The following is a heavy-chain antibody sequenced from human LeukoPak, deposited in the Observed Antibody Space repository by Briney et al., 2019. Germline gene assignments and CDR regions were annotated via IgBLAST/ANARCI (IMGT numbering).Heavy chain of an antibody. V-gene: IGHV1-46*01. CDR3: ARGRYCSSTSCLNWFDP. CDR1: GYTFTSYY. Sequence: ASVKVSCKASGYTFTSYYMHWVRQAPGQGLEWMGIINPSGGSTSYAQKFQDRVTMTRDMSTSTVYMELSSLRSEDTAVYYCARGRYCSSTSCLNWFDPWGQGTLVTVSS. CDR2: INPSGGST. D-gene: IGHD2-2*01. J-gene: IGHJ5*02.